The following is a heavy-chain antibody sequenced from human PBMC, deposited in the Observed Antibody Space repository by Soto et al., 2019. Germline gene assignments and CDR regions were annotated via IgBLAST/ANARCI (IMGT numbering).Heavy chain of an antibody. CDR2: IYTGDSDT. D-gene: IGHD2-8*01. CDR3: ARDIGQMGNYYYGMDV. Sequence: GEPLKISCKGSGYSFTSYWIGCVRHIPGNGLEWMGIIYTGDSDTRYRPSFQGQVNLSADKCISTAYLQWSSLKASDTAMYYCARDIGQMGNYYYGMDVWGQGTTVTVS. J-gene: IGHJ6*02. CDR1: GYSFTSYW. V-gene: IGHV5-51*01.